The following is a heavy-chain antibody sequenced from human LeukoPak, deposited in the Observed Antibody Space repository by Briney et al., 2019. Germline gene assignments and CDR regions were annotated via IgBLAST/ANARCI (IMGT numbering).Heavy chain of an antibody. CDR1: GGSFSGYY. CDR3: ARGGGELWLFDY. Sequence: SETLSLTCAVYGGSFSGYYWSWIRQPPGKGLEWIGEINHSGSTNYNPSLKSRVTISVDTSKNQFSLKLSSVTAADTAVYYCARGGGELWLFDYWGQGTLVTVSS. CDR2: INHSGST. J-gene: IGHJ4*02. D-gene: IGHD5-18*01. V-gene: IGHV4-34*01.